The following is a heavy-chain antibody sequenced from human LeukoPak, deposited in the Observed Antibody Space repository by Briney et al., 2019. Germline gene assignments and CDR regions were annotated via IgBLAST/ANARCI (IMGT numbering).Heavy chain of an antibody. CDR2: ISSGSTTI. J-gene: IGHJ4*02. CDR3: ARDVEQWLVRVYYFDY. D-gene: IGHD6-19*01. V-gene: IGHV3-48*01. CDR1: GFTLSSYS. Sequence: GGSLRLSCATSGFTLSSYSMNWVRQAPGKGLEWVSYISSGSTTIYYADSVKGRFTTSRDNAKNSLYLQMNSLRAEDTAVYYCARDVEQWLVRVYYFDYWGQGTLVTVSS.